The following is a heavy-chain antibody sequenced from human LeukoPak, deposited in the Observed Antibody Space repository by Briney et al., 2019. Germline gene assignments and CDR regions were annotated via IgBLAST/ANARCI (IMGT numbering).Heavy chain of an antibody. Sequence: ASVKVSCKASGYTFTSYGISWARQAPGQGLEWMGWISAYNGNTNYAQKLQGRVTMTTDTSTSTAYMELRSLRSDDTAVYYCARDLPSIVGATTRYYYYGMDVWGQGTTVTVSS. CDR2: ISAYNGNT. CDR3: ARDLPSIVGATTRYYYYGMDV. CDR1: GYTFTSYG. J-gene: IGHJ6*02. V-gene: IGHV1-18*01. D-gene: IGHD1-26*01.